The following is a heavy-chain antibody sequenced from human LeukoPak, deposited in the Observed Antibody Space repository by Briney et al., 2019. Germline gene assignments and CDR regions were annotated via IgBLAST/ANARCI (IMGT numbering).Heavy chain of an antibody. CDR2: ISYDGSNK. D-gene: IGHD1-26*01. Sequence: PGGSLRLSCVASGFSFSRYGMHWVRQAPGKGLEWVAVISYDGSNKYYADSVKGRFTISRDNSKNTLYLQMNSLRAEDTAVYYCAKDGASSRPIDYWGQGTLVTVSS. J-gene: IGHJ4*02. CDR3: AKDGASSRPIDY. CDR1: GFSFSRYG. V-gene: IGHV3-30*18.